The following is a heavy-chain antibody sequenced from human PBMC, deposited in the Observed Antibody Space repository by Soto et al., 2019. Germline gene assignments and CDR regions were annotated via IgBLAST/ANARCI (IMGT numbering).Heavy chain of an antibody. D-gene: IGHD1-26*01. J-gene: IGHJ3*02. CDR3: ANEVGGKDAFDI. CDR1: RFTFSTYG. V-gene: IGHV3-30*18. Sequence: GSLRLSCAASRFTFSTYGMHWVRQAPGKGLEWVAVISYDGSKKYYADSVKARFTISRDNSKNTLYLKMNSLRAEDTAVYYCANEVGGKDAFDIWGQGTMVTVSS. CDR2: ISYDGSKK.